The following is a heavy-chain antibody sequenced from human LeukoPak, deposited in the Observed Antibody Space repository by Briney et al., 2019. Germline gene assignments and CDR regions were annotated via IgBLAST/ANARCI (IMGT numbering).Heavy chain of an antibody. D-gene: IGHD6-19*01. CDR3: ARDGIAVAHHLYYYYYMDV. V-gene: IGHV4-61*02. CDR1: GDSISSGDYY. Sequence: SETLSLTCTVSGDSISSGDYYWSWIRQPAGKGLEWIGRISSSGSTNYNPSLKSRVTISVDTSKNQFSLKLSSVTAADTAVYYCARDGIAVAHHLYYYYYMDVWGKGTTVTISS. J-gene: IGHJ6*03. CDR2: ISSSGST.